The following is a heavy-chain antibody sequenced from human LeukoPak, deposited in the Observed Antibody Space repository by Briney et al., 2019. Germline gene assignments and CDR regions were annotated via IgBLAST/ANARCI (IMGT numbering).Heavy chain of an antibody. V-gene: IGHV3-21*01. CDR1: GFTFGDYA. CDR3: ARVMGAYPYYMDV. CDR2: ISSSSSYI. D-gene: IGHD2-8*01. J-gene: IGHJ6*03. Sequence: GGSLRLSCTASGFTFGDYAMSWFRQAPGKGLEWVSSISSSSSYIHYADSVKGRFTISTDNAKNSLYLQMNSLRAEDTAVYYCARVMGAYPYYMDVWGKGTTVTVSS.